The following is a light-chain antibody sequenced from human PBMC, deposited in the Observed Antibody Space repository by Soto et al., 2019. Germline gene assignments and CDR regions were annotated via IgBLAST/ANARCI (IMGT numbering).Light chain of an antibody. V-gene: IGLV2-11*01. J-gene: IGLJ1*01. CDR1: SGDVGGYNY. CDR3: CSYAASDTDV. CDR2: DVN. Sequence: QSALSQPRSVSGSPGQSVTISCTGTSGDVGGYNYVSWYQQHPGKAPKLMISDVNKRPSGVPDRFSGSKSGNTASLTISGLQAEDEADYYCCSYAASDTDVFGTGTKLTVL.